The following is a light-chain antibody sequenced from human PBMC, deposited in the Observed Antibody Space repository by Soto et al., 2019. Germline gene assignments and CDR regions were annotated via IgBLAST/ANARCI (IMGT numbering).Light chain of an antibody. Sequence: DIVMTQSPLSLPVTPGEPASISCRSSQSLLDSNGYNYLDWYLQKPGQSPQLLISLGSNRASGVPDRFSGSGSGTEFTLKISRVEAEDVGIHYCMQGLRAPLTFGGGTKVEIK. V-gene: IGKV2-28*01. J-gene: IGKJ4*01. CDR3: MQGLRAPLT. CDR2: LGS. CDR1: QSLLDSNGYNY.